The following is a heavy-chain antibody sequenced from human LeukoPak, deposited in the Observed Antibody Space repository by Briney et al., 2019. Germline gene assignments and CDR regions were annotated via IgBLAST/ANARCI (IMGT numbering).Heavy chain of an antibody. Sequence: PGGSLRLSCAASGFTFSSYWMTWVRQAPGRWLEWVANIKQDGSEKYYVDSAKGRFTISRDNGKKSLYLQMNSLRVEDTAVYYCARGRGNSCSWYWDYWGQGTLVTVSS. D-gene: IGHD6-13*01. CDR1: GFTFSSYW. J-gene: IGHJ4*02. V-gene: IGHV3-7*01. CDR3: ARGRGNSCSWYWDY. CDR2: IKQDGSEK.